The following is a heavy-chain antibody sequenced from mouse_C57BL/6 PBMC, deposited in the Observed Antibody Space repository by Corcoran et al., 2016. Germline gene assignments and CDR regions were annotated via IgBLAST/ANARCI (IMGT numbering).Heavy chain of an antibody. V-gene: IGHV9-3*01. D-gene: IGHD2-2*01. J-gene: IGHJ4*01. CDR1: GYTFTTYG. CDR2: INTYSGVP. CDR3: AREGSTMVTTNYAMDY. Sequence: QIQLVQSGPELKKPGETVKISCKASGYTFTTYGMSWVKQAPGKGLKWMGWINTYSGVPTYADDFKGRFAFSLETSASTAYLQINNLKNEDTATYFCAREGSTMVTTNYAMDYWGQGTSVTVSS.